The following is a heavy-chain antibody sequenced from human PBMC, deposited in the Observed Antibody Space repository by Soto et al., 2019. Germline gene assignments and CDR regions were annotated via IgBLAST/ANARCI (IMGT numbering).Heavy chain of an antibody. V-gene: IGHV1-2*04. CDR1: GYTFTGYY. CDR2: INPNSGGT. Sequence: ASVKVSCKASGYTFTGYYMHWVRQAPGQGLEWMGWINPNSGGTNYAQKFQGWVTMTRDTSISTAYMELRSLRSDDTAVYYCARDGYDILTGEAAPEVKIDYWGQGTLVTVSS. D-gene: IGHD3-9*01. J-gene: IGHJ4*02. CDR3: ARDGYDILTGEAAPEVKIDY.